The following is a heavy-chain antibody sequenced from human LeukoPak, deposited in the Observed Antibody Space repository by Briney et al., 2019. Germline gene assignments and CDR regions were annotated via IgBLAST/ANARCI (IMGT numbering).Heavy chain of an antibody. D-gene: IGHD6-19*01. Sequence: GGSLRLPCAASGFTFSSYWMHWVRQAPGKGLVWVSRINSDGSSTSYADSVKGRFTISRDNAKNTLYLRMNSLRAEDTAVYYCARSSSGWYGYFQHWGQGTLVTVSS. CDR1: GFTFSSYW. CDR2: INSDGSST. J-gene: IGHJ1*01. CDR3: ARSSSGWYGYFQH. V-gene: IGHV3-74*01.